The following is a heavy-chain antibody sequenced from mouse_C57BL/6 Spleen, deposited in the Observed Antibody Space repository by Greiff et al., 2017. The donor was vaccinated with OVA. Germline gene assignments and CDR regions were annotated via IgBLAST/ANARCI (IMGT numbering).Heavy chain of an antibody. D-gene: IGHD1-1*01. CDR2: IYPSDSET. J-gene: IGHJ4*01. Sequence: QVQLKQPGAELVRPGSSVKLSCKASGYTFTSYWMDWVKQRPGQGLEWIGNIYPSDSETHYNQKFKDKATLTVDKSSSTAYMQLSSLTSEDSAVYYCARNYYGSSYGDWGQGTSVTVSS. CDR1: GYTFTSYW. CDR3: ARNYYGSSYGD. V-gene: IGHV1-61*01.